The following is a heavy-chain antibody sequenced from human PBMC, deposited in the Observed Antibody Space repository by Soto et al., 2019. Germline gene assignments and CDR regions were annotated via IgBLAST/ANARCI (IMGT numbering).Heavy chain of an antibody. V-gene: IGHV3-23*01. CDR2: ISGGGGST. D-gene: IGHD3-22*01. Sequence: GGSLRLSCAASGFTFSSYAMSWVRQAPGKGLEWVSGISGGGGSTYFADSVKGRFTISRDNSKNTLYLQMNSLRAEDTAVYFCAKGSVVTYLGYWGQGTLVTVSS. CDR1: GFTFSSYA. CDR3: AKGSVVTYLGY. J-gene: IGHJ4*02.